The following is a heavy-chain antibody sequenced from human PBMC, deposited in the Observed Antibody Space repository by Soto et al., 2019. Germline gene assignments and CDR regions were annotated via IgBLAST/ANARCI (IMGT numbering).Heavy chain of an antibody. CDR2: IIPIFNTT. J-gene: IGHJ4*02. CDR1: GSRFSNYV. V-gene: IGHV1-69*06. CDR3: XXXXRGKKAGYNGLXXXXY. D-gene: IGHD2-2*02. Sequence: QVQLVQSGAEVKTPGSSLKVSCTVSGSRFSNYVISWVRQAPGHGLEWLGRIIPIFNTTQDAQKFQGRVXITADKSTNTASLELSSLRSDDTAVXXXXXXXRGKKAGYNGLXXXXYWGQ.